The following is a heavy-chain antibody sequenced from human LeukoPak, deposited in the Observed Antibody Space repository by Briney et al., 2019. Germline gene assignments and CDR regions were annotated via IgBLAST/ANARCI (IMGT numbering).Heavy chain of an antibody. V-gene: IGHV4-4*07. CDR1: GGSISSYY. J-gene: IGHJ6*03. D-gene: IGHD3-3*01. CDR3: ARDLPITIFGVVTSEYYYYYMDV. CDR2: IYTSGRT. Sequence: SESLSLTCTVSGGSISSYYWSWIRQPAGKGLEWIGRIYTSGRTNYNPSLKSRVTMSVDTSKNQFSLKLSSVTAADTAVYYCARDLPITIFGVVTSEYYYYYMDVWGKGTTVTVSS.